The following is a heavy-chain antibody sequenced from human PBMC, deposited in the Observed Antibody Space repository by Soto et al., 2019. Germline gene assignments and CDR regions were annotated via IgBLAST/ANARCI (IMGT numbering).Heavy chain of an antibody. V-gene: IGHV4-4*02. CDR3: ARDRGQQQLLFH. J-gene: IGHJ4*02. CDR1: GGSISSSNW. CDR2: IYHSGST. Sequence: SETLSFTCAVSGGSISSSNWWSWVRQPPGKGLEWIGEIYHSGSTNYNPSLKSRVTISVDKSKNQFSLKLSSVTAADTAVYYCARDRGQQQLLFHWGQGTLVTVSS. D-gene: IGHD6-13*01.